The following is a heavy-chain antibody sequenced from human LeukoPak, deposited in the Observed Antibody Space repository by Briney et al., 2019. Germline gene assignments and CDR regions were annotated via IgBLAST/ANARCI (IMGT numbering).Heavy chain of an antibody. V-gene: IGHV3-74*03. J-gene: IGHJ4*02. CDR1: GFTFSNYW. Sequence: TGGSLRLSCAASGFTFSNYWMHWVRQAPGKGLGWVSHINHDGSSTTYADSVRGRFTISRDNAKNTLYLQINSLRAEDTAVYYCARDGVDTIHFDYWGQGTLVTVFS. CDR2: INHDGSST. CDR3: ARDGVDTIHFDY. D-gene: IGHD3-3*01.